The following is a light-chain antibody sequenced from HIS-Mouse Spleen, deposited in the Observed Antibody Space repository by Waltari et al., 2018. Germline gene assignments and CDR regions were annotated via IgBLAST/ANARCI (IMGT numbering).Light chain of an antibody. J-gene: IGKJ3*01. CDR1: QSISSY. CDR3: QQSYSTPFT. Sequence: DIQLTQSPSSLSASVGDRVTITCRASQSISSYLHWYQQKPGKAPKLLIYAASSLQSGVPSRFSGSGSGTDFTLTISSLQPEDFATYYCQQSYSTPFTFGHGTKVDIK. CDR2: AAS. V-gene: IGKV1-39*01.